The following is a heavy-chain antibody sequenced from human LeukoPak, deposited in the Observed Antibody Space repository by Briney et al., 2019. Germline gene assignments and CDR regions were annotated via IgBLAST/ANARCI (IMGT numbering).Heavy chain of an antibody. J-gene: IGHJ4*02. CDR2: IYSGGST. Sequence: GGSLRLSCAASGFTVSSNYMSWVRQAPGKGLEWVSVIYSGGSTYYADSVKGRFTISRDNSKNTLYLQMNSLRAEDTAVYYCAGGDYDSSGYYYVLDYWGQGTLVTVS. D-gene: IGHD3-22*01. CDR1: GFTVSSNY. V-gene: IGHV3-66*01. CDR3: AGGDYDSSGYYYVLDY.